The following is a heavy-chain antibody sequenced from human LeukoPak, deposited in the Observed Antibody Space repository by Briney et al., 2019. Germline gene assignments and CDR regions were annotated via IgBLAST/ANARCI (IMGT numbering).Heavy chain of an antibody. D-gene: IGHD6-13*01. Sequence: GASVKVSCKASGYTFTSYIISWVRQAPGQGLEWMGWINAYNGNTDYAQRVQGRVTMTTDTSTSTAYMEVRSLRSDDTAVYYCARDRRIAAAVYYYYMDVWGKGTPVTVSS. V-gene: IGHV1-18*01. CDR3: ARDRRIAAAVYYYYMDV. CDR2: INAYNGNT. CDR1: GYTFTSYI. J-gene: IGHJ6*03.